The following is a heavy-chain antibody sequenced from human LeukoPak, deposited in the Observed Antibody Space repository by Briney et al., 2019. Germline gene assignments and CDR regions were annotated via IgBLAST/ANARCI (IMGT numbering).Heavy chain of an antibody. CDR3: WAEGTTPDDDFDI. V-gene: IGHV1-58*01. J-gene: IGHJ3*02. CDR1: RFTFTSSA. D-gene: IGHD4-17*01. CDR2: IDVGRGNT. Sequence: TAVKVSRKASRFTFTSSAVQWVRQARGQRLEWVGWIDVGRGNTNYAQKLQETVTTTRDITTSTAYIEPGILRSEDTGCCYCWAEGTTPDDDFDIWGQGTMVTVSS.